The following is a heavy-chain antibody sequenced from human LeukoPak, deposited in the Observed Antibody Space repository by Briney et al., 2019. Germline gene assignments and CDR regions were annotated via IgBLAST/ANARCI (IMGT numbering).Heavy chain of an antibody. CDR1: GGSISSGGYS. Sequence: SETLSLTCAVSGGSISSGGYSWSWIRQPPGKGLEWIGYIYHSGSTYYNPSLKSRVTISVDRSKNQFSLKLSSVTAADTAVYYCASRYGDYDLYFDLWGRGTLVSVSS. CDR3: ASRYGDYDLYFDL. J-gene: IGHJ2*01. V-gene: IGHV4-30-2*01. D-gene: IGHD4-17*01. CDR2: IYHSGST.